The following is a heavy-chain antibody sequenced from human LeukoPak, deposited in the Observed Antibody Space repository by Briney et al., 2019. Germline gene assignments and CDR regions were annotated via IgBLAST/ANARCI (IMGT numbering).Heavy chain of an antibody. Sequence: GASVKVSCKASGYTFTTYYMHWVRQAPGQGLEWMRIINPSGGGTNYAQEFQGRVTMTRDTSTSTVYMDLNNLRSDDTAVYYCARGNPTNYGAYLYYFDYWGQGTLVTVSS. D-gene: IGHD4-17*01. CDR2: INPSGGGT. CDR1: GYTFTTYY. J-gene: IGHJ4*02. CDR3: ARGNPTNYGAYLYYFDY. V-gene: IGHV1-46*01.